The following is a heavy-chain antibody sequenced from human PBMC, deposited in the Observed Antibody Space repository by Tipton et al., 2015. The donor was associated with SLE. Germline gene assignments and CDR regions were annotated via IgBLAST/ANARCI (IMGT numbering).Heavy chain of an antibody. D-gene: IGHD6-19*01. Sequence: SLRLSCTISSGSISTYHWSWLRQPPGKGLEWIGYIHHSGSINYNPSLRSQVTMSMDTSKNQFSLRLSSVTAADTAVYYCARHLYNIGWNHFDYWGPGTLVTVSS. CDR3: ARHLYNIGWNHFDY. V-gene: IGHV4-59*08. CDR1: SGSISTYH. J-gene: IGHJ4*02. CDR2: IHHSGSI.